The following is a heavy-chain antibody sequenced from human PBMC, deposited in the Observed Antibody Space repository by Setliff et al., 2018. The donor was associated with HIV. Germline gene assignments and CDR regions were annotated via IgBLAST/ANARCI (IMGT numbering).Heavy chain of an antibody. V-gene: IGHV4-4*02. D-gene: IGHD6-13*01. CDR2: IYHTGST. CDR3: ARDQTGVAAAAFGGGSAWSDEGFDI. CDR1: GGSISSTNW. J-gene: IGHJ3*02. Sequence: PSETLSLTCAVSGGSISSTNWWSWVRQPPGKGLEWIGEIYHTGSTNYNPSLKSRVTISVDKSKNQFSLKLSSEDTAVYYCARDQTGVAAAAFGGGSAWSDEGFDIWGQGTMVTVSS.